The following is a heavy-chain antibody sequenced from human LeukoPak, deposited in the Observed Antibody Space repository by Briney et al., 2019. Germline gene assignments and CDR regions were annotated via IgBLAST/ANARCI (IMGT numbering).Heavy chain of an antibody. CDR1: GFTFSDYY. J-gene: IGHJ6*02. V-gene: IGHV3-11*06. CDR3: ARDRYSGSSNQYYYYGMDV. CDR2: ISSSSSYT. Sequence: TGGSLRLSCAASGFTFSDYYMSWIRQAPGKGLEWVSYISSSSSYTNYADSVKGRFTIPRDNAKNSLYLQMNSLRAEDTAVYYCARDRYSGSSNQYYYYGMDVWGQGTTVTVSS. D-gene: IGHD5-12*01.